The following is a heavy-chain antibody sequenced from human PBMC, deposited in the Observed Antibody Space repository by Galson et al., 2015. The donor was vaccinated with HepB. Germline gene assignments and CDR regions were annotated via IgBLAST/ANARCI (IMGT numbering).Heavy chain of an antibody. D-gene: IGHD2-2*02. Sequence: SLRLSCAASGFTFSSCSMNWVRQAPGKGLEWVSSISSSSYIHYADSVKGRFTISRDNAENSLYLQMNSLRAEDAAVYYCARGYCSSTRCCTDYWGQGTLVTVSS. CDR1: GFTFSSCS. V-gene: IGHV3-21*01. CDR2: ISSSSYI. J-gene: IGHJ4*02. CDR3: ARGYCSSTRCCTDY.